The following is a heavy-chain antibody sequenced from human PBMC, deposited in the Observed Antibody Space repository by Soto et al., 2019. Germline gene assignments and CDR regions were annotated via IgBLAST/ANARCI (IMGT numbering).Heavy chain of an antibody. J-gene: IGHJ6*02. CDR2: IPFDGDKI. CDR1: GFTFKIYA. D-gene: IGHD5-12*01. CDR3: AREDDYNYRYFNYGLDV. V-gene: IGHV3-30-3*01. Sequence: GGSLRLSCAASGFTFKIYALHWVRQAPGKGLEWVAVIPFDGDKIYYSDSVKGRFTISRDNFKNMLYLQMNNLRVEDAGLYFCAREDDYNYRYFNYGLDVWGQGTKVTVSS.